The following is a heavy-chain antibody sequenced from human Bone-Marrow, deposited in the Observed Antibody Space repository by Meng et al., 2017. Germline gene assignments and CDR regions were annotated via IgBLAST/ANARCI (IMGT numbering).Heavy chain of an antibody. CDR2: IKQDGSAK. CDR1: GLSFSTFW. D-gene: IGHD3-10*01. J-gene: IGHJ4*02. CDR3: ARRAMLWFGELLAPTDY. Sequence: GGSLRLSCAASGLSFSTFWMNWVRRAPGKGLEWVANIKQDGSAKYYVDSVKGRFTISRDNAKNSLYLQMNSLRAEDTAVYYCARRAMLWFGELLAPTDYWGQGTLVTVSS. V-gene: IGHV3-7*01.